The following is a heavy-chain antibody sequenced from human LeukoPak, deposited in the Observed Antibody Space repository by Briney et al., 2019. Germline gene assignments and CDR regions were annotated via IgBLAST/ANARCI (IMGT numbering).Heavy chain of an antibody. Sequence: PGGSLRLSCAASGFTFSNYAMRWVRQAPGKGLEWVSAISDSGRSTYYADSVKGRFTISRDNSKNTLYLQMNSLRTEDTAVYYCAKHGEAYADSKTDYWGQGTLVTVSS. D-gene: IGHD4-17*01. V-gene: IGHV3-23*01. CDR3: AKHGEAYADSKTDY. CDR1: GFTFSNYA. CDR2: ISDSGRST. J-gene: IGHJ4*02.